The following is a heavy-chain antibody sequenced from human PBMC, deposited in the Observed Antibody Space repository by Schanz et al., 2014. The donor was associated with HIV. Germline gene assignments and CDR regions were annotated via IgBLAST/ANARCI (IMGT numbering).Heavy chain of an antibody. Sequence: QVQLVQSGAELRKPGSSVKVSCKTSGDTFSSFGINWVRQAPGQGLEWMGGMIPSFRLRTYAQKFQGRVTIAADESASTAYMELNSLRSDDTAVYYCARGYCGADCSHFYYYGTDVWGQGTTVTVSS. V-gene: IGHV1-69*01. D-gene: IGHD2-21*02. J-gene: IGHJ6*02. CDR1: GDTFSSFG. CDR2: MIPSFRLR. CDR3: ARGYCGADCSHFYYYGTDV.